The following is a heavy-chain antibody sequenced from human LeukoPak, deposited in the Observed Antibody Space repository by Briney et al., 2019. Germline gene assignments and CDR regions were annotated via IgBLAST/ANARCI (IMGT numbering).Heavy chain of an antibody. CDR2: IYSGGST. V-gene: IGHV3-66*01. J-gene: IGHJ6*04. D-gene: IGHD3-10*02. CDR3: AELGITTIGGV. Sequence: GALRLSCAASGFTVSSNYMSWVRQAPGKGLEWVSVIYSGGSTYYADSVKGRFTISRDNSKNTLYLQMNSLRAEDTAVYYCAELGITTIGGVWGKGTTVTISS. CDR1: GFTVSSNY.